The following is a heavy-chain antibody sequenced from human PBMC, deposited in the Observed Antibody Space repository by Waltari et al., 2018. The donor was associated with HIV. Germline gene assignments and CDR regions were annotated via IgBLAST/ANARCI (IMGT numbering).Heavy chain of an antibody. CDR1: GFTFSSTT. Sequence: VQLVESGGGLIQPGGSMRLSCVSSGFTFSSTTLNWVRQAPGKGVESISQIDDSHHTKCYADSVKGRFTISGDNAKNSLYLKVNSLRAEDTAVYYCAREADLSLLTTSMDVWGQGTTVTVSS. CDR2: IDDSHHTK. D-gene: IGHD4-17*01. V-gene: IGHV3-48*04. CDR3: AREADLSLLTTSMDV. J-gene: IGHJ6*02.